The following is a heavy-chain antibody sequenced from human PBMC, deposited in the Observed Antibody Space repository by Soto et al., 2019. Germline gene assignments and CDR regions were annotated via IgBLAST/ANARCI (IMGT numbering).Heavy chain of an antibody. CDR3: AKDYPYSSGWSSSDADY. CDR2: ISGSGGST. J-gene: IGHJ4*02. D-gene: IGHD6-19*01. V-gene: IGHV3-23*01. Sequence: GGSLRLSCAASGFTFSSYAMSWVRQAPGKGLEWVSAISGSGGSTYYADSVKGRFTISRDNSKNTLYLQMNSLRAEDTAVYYCAKDYPYSSGWSSSDADYWGQGTLVTVSS. CDR1: GFTFSSYA.